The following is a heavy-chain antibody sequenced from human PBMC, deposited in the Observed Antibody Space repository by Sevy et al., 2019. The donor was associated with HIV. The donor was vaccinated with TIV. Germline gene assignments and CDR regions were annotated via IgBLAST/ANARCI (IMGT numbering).Heavy chain of an antibody. CDR3: AKDTGSSGYDHYGLDV. CDR1: GFTFSNYG. J-gene: IGHJ6*02. CDR2: TSYNEGGE. Sequence: GGSLRLSCVASGFTFSNYGTHWVRQAPGKGLEWVAITSYNEGGENYADSVKGRFSISGDNSKITVYLQMYRLTTEDTGVYDCAKDTGSSGYDHYGLDVWGQGTTVTVSS. V-gene: IGHV3-30*18. D-gene: IGHD6-19*01.